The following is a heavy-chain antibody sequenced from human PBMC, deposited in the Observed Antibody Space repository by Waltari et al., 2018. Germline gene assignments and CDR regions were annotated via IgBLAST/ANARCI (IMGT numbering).Heavy chain of an antibody. J-gene: IGHJ6*02. D-gene: IGHD6-13*01. CDR3: ARDPEAAAAPVYYYYGMDV. Sequence: QVQLVQSGAEVKKPGSSVKVSCKASGGTFSSYAISWVRQAPGQGLEWVGRIIPSFGTANDAPKFQGRVTITADKSTSTAYMELSSLRSEDTAVYYCARDPEAAAAPVYYYYGMDVWGQGTTVTVSS. CDR1: GGTFSSYA. CDR2: IIPSFGTA. V-gene: IGHV1-69*08.